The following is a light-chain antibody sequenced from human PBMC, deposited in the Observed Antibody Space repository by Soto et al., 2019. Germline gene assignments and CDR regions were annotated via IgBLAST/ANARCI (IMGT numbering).Light chain of an antibody. V-gene: IGKV3-15*01. J-gene: IGKJ4*01. CDR1: QSGNNN. Sequence: EIVMTQSPATLSVSPGERATLSCRASQSGNNNLAWYQQNPGQAPRLLIYGASAKATGIPARFSGSGSGTEFTLTISSLQSEDFAFYYCQPYNDWPLSFGGGTKVEIK. CDR3: QPYNDWPLS. CDR2: GAS.